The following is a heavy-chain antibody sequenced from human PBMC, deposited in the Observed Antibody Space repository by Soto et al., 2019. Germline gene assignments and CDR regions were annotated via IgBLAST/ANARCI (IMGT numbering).Heavy chain of an antibody. Sequence: QVQLQESGPGLVKPSGTLSLTCAVSGGSITSTNWWTWVRQPPGKGLEWIGEIYHSGSTNYNPSLQSRITISVDKSKNRFSLQLSSVTAADTAVYYCATQQPPSRYFDYWGQGTLVTVSS. J-gene: IGHJ4*02. CDR3: ATQQPPSRYFDY. CDR1: GGSITSTNW. V-gene: IGHV4-4*02. D-gene: IGHD6-13*01. CDR2: IYHSGST.